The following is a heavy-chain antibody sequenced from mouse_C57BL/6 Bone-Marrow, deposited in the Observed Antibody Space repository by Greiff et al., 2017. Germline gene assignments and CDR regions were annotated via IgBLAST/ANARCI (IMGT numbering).Heavy chain of an antibody. J-gene: IGHJ2*01. CDR2: IDPETGGT. Sequence: SGAELVRPGASVTLSCKASGYTFTDYEMHWVKQTPVHGLEWIGAIDPETGGTAYNQKFKGKAILTADKSSSTAYMELRSLTSEDSAVYYCTLYGSYYFECRGQDATLAIS. CDR1: GYTFTDYE. D-gene: IGHD1-1*01. V-gene: IGHV1-15*01. CDR3: TLYGSYYFEC.